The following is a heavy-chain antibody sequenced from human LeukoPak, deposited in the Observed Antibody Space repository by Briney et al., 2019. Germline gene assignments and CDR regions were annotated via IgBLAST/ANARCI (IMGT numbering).Heavy chain of an antibody. CDR2: IWYDGSSK. D-gene: IGHD3-10*01. J-gene: IGHJ4*02. CDR3: ARHYYGSGSYYNGSDY. CDR1: GFTFSSYG. V-gene: IGHV3-33*01. Sequence: GRSLRLSCAASGFTFSSYGMHWVRQAPGKGLEWVAVIWYDGSSKYYADSVKGRFTISRDNSKNTLYLQMNSLRAEDTAVYYCARHYYGSGSYYNGSDYWGQGTLVTVSS.